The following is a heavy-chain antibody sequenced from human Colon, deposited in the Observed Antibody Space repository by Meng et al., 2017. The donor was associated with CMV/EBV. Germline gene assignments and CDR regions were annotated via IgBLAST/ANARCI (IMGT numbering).Heavy chain of an antibody. D-gene: IGHD2/OR15-2a*01. J-gene: IGHJ5*02. Sequence: QVQLVQSGAEVKKPGASVKLSCEASGYTFTSYAMHWVRQAPGQRLEWMGWINPGNGNTKYSQKFQGRVTIASDTSARTAYMELSSLRSEDTAVYYCATSFYGGLPWGQGTLVTVSS. V-gene: IGHV1-3*01. CDR3: ATSFYGGLP. CDR2: INPGNGNT. CDR1: GYTFTSYA.